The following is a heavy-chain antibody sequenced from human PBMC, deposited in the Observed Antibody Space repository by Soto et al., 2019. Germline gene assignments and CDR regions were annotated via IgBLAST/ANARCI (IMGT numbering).Heavy chain of an antibody. Sequence: SETLSLTCTVSGGSISGYYWSWIRQPPGKGLEWIGNVYYSGGAKYNPSVKRRVSISVDTSKNQFSLNLSSVTAADTAVYYCTRDGDGRMTTNPYYYYGMDVWGPGITVTSP. D-gene: IGHD2-21*02. CDR1: GGSISGYY. CDR2: VYYSGGA. V-gene: IGHV4-59*01. J-gene: IGHJ6*02. CDR3: TRDGDGRMTTNPYYYYGMDV.